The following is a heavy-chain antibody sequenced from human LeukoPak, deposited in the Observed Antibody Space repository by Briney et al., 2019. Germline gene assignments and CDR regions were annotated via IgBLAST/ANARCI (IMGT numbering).Heavy chain of an antibody. J-gene: IGHJ5*02. CDR2: INLDGSQK. V-gene: IGHV3-7*01. CDR3: ARDGGHIKYSYGYSGPNWFDP. D-gene: IGHD5-18*01. CDR1: GFTIFNYW. Sequence: GGSLRLSCATSGFTIFNYWMSWVRQAPGKGLEWVANINLDGSQKYYVDSLKGRFTISRDNAKNSVYLQMNSLRAEDTAVYYCARDGGHIKYSYGYSGPNWFDPWGQGTLVTVSS.